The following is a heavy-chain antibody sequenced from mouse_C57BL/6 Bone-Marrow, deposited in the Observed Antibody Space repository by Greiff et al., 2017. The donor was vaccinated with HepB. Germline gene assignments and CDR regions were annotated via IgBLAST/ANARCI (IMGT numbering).Heavy chain of an antibody. V-gene: IGHV1-64*01. Sequence: QVQLQQPGAELVKPGASVKLSCKASGYTFTSYWMHWVKQRPGQGLEWIGMIHPNSGSTNYNEKFKSKATLTVDKSSSTAYMQLSSLTSEDSAVYYCARYALYCYYVAMDYWGQGTSVTVSS. CDR1: GYTFTSYW. CDR2: IHPNSGST. J-gene: IGHJ4*01. CDR3: ARYALYCYYVAMDY. D-gene: IGHD2-12*01.